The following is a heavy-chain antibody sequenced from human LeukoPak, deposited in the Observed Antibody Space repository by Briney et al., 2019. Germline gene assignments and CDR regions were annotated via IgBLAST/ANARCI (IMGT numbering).Heavy chain of an antibody. V-gene: IGHV4-31*03. CDR2: IYYSGST. CDR1: GGSISSGGYY. J-gene: IGHJ6*04. D-gene: IGHD3-10*01. CDR3: ARVAPGEVLMDV. Sequence: SETLSLTCTVSGGSISSGGYYWSCIRQHPGKGLEWIGYIYYSGSTYYNPSLKSRVTISVDTSKNQFSLKLSSVTAADTAVYYCARVAPGEVLMDVWGKGTTVTVSS.